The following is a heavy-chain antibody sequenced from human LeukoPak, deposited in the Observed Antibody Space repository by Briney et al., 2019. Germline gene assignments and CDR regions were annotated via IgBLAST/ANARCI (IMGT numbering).Heavy chain of an antibody. CDR2: IKEDGSQK. D-gene: IGHD3-10*01. J-gene: IGHJ4*02. V-gene: IGHV3-7*03. CDR3: ARVARLLWFGELEYYFDY. CDR1: GFTFSTYW. Sequence: GGSLRLSCAASGFTFSTYWMSWVRQAPGKGLEWVANIKEDGSQKYYDDSVKGRFTISRDNSKNTLYLQMNSLRAEDTAVYYCARVARLLWFGELEYYFDYWGQGTLVTVSS.